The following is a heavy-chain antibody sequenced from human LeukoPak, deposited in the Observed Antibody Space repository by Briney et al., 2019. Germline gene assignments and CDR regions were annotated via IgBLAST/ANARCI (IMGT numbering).Heavy chain of an antibody. V-gene: IGHV4-61*02. CDR3: ARDGRLIAARPYWYFDL. CDR2: IYTSGST. D-gene: IGHD6-6*01. J-gene: IGHJ2*01. CDR1: GGSISSGSYY. Sequence: PSQTLSLTCTVSGGSISSGSYYWSWIRQPAGKGLEWIGRIYTSGSTNYNPSLKSRVTISVDTSKNQFSLKLSSVTAADTAVYYCARDGRLIAARPYWYFDLWGRGTLVTVSS.